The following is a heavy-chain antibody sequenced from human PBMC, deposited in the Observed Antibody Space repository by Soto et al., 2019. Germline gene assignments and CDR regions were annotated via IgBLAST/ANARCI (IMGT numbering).Heavy chain of an antibody. Sequence: QLQLQESGSGLVKPSQTLSLTCAVAGGSISSGGYSWSWIRQTPGKGLEWMGHIYPNGSTFYNPSLKSRGTISADRSKIQFSLKLSSVTDADTGVYYCDRVPDYWGQGTLVTVSS. CDR2: IYPNGST. CDR1: GGSISSGGYS. CDR3: DRVPDY. J-gene: IGHJ4*02. V-gene: IGHV4-30-2*01.